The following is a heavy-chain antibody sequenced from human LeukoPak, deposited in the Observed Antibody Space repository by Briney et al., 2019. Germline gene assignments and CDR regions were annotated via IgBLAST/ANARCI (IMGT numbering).Heavy chain of an antibody. CDR1: GFTFSSHA. Sequence: GGSLRLSCSASGFTFSSHAMHWVRQAPGKGLEWVAFISYDGSIKYYADSVKGRFTISRDNSKNTLYLQMSSPRTEDTAVYYCARDRSRNYSCDYWGQGTLVSVSS. J-gene: IGHJ4*02. CDR3: ARDRSRNYSCDY. D-gene: IGHD2-2*01. CDR2: ISYDGSIK. V-gene: IGHV3-30-3*01.